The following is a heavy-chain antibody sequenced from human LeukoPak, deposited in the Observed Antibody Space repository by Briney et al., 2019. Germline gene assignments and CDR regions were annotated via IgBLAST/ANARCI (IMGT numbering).Heavy chain of an antibody. CDR1: GFTFDDYG. Sequence: GGSLRLSCAASGFTFDDYGMSWVRQAPGKGLEWVSGINWNGGSTGYADSVKGRFTISRDNAKNSLYLQMNSLRAEDTALYYCAKATIYDILTDTFDYWGQGTLVTVSS. CDR2: INWNGGST. D-gene: IGHD3-9*01. CDR3: AKATIYDILTDTFDY. J-gene: IGHJ4*02. V-gene: IGHV3-20*04.